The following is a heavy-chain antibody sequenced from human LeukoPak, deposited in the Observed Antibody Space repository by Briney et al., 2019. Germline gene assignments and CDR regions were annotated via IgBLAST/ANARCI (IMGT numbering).Heavy chain of an antibody. D-gene: IGHD6-6*01. Sequence: GGSLRLSCAASGFTFRNHWMHWVRQTPGKGLAWVSRISSDGSSTTYADSVKGRFTISRDNAKNTLYLQMNNLRAEDTAMYYCARDQRVTGRPDIDYWGQGTLVIVSS. CDR2: ISSDGSST. J-gene: IGHJ4*02. V-gene: IGHV3-74*03. CDR3: ARDQRVTGRPDIDY. CDR1: GFTFRNHW.